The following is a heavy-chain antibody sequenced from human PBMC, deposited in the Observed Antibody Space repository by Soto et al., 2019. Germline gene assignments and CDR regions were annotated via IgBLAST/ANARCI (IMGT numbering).Heavy chain of an antibody. V-gene: IGHV1-18*01. CDR1: GYTFSSYH. CDR3: ARDLPPVDD. Sequence: QLQLVQSGAEVKKPGASVKVSCKASGYTFSSYHITWVRQAPGQGLEWMGWISAYNGNTNYAQNHQGSVTMTTDPATSTAYMELRSLRYDDTAVYYCARDLPPVDDWGQGTLVTVSS. CDR2: ISAYNGNT. J-gene: IGHJ4*02.